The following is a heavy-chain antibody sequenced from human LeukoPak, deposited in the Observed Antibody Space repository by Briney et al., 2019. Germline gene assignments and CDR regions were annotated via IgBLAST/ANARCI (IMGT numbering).Heavy chain of an antibody. J-gene: IGHJ5*02. CDR3: ARHAEGATDSWFDP. D-gene: IGHD1-26*01. V-gene: IGHV5-51*01. Sequence: GESLKISCKGSGYRFTDYWIGWVRQMPGKGLEWMGIVYPGDSDTKYNPSFQGQVTFSADKSISTAYLQWTNLKVSDTAMYYCARHAEGATDSWFDPWGQGTVVTVSS. CDR2: VYPGDSDT. CDR1: GYRFTDYW.